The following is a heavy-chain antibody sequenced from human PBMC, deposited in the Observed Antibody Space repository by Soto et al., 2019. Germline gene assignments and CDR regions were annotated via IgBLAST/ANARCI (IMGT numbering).Heavy chain of an antibody. V-gene: IGHV4-30-2*01. CDR3: VSYCDFGTGHYPH. Sequence: SEILSLTCAVSGGSISSGGYSWSWIRQPPGKGLEWIGYIYHSGSTYYNPSLKSRVTISVDRSKNQFSLKLSSVTAADTAVYYCVSYCDFGTGHYPHWGQGILVTVSS. J-gene: IGHJ4*02. CDR1: GGSISSGGYS. D-gene: IGHD3-3*01. CDR2: IYHSGST.